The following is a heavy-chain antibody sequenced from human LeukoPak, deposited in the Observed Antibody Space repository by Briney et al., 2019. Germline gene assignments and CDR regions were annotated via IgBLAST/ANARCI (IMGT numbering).Heavy chain of an antibody. CDR2: INHSGST. V-gene: IGHV4-34*01. CDR1: GGSISSGGYY. CDR3: ARARNWNVRRVLGY. D-gene: IGHD1-20*01. Sequence: SETLSLTCPVSGGSISSGGYYWSWIRQPPGKGLEWIGEINHSGSTNYNPSLKSRVTISVDTSKNQFSLKLSSVTAADTAVYYCARARNWNVRRVLGYWGQGTLVTVSS. J-gene: IGHJ4*02.